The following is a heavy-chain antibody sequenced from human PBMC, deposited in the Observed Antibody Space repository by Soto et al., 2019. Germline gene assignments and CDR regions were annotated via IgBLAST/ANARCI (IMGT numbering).Heavy chain of an antibody. CDR2: MYAAGST. J-gene: IGHJ4*02. Sequence: GGSLRLSCAVTGFKISSNDMNWVRQAPGKGLEWVSVMYAAGSTYYEDSVKGRFNISRDNSKNTVYLQMNSLRGEDTAVYYCARGSNSNNWKLFDYWGQGTLVTVSS. D-gene: IGHD1-1*01. V-gene: IGHV3-66*01. CDR1: GFKISSND. CDR3: ARGSNSNNWKLFDY.